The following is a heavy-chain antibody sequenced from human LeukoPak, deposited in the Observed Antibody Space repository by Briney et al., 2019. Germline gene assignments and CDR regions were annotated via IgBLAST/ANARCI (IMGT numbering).Heavy chain of an antibody. CDR2: ISTTGST. CDR3: AREYSSSSGRTFDY. J-gene: IGHJ4*02. V-gene: IGHV4-4*07. CDR1: GGSISSYY. Sequence: SETLSLTCTVSGGSISSYYWNWIRQPAGKGLEWIGRISTTGSTNYNPSLKSRLTLSVDTSKNQFSLRLSSVSAADTAVYYCAREYSSSSGRTFDYWGQGTLVTVSS. D-gene: IGHD6-6*01.